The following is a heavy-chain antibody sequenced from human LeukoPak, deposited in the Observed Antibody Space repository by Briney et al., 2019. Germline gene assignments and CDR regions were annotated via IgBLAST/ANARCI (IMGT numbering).Heavy chain of an antibody. CDR1: GFTVSSSY. CDR3: ARRAPTVTYYYYYYMDI. V-gene: IGHV3-53*01. CDR2: IDGGGST. D-gene: IGHD4-11*01. J-gene: IGHJ6*03. Sequence: GGSLRLXCAASGFTVSSSYMTWVRQAPGKGLQWVSLIDGGGSTYYADSVKGRFTISRDTSKNALYLQMNSLRAEDTAVYYCARRAPTVTYYYYYYMDIWGKGTTVTVSS.